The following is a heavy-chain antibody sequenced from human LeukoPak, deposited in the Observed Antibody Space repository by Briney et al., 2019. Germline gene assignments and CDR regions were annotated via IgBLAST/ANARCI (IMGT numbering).Heavy chain of an antibody. Sequence: ASVKVSCKSSGYTFTSYGISWVRQAPGQGLEWMGWISAYNGNTNYAQKFQGRVTMTTDTSTSTAYMELRSLRSDDTAVYYCARVTTYYYDSSGSPWFDPWGQGTLVTVSS. J-gene: IGHJ5*02. CDR1: GYTFTSYG. CDR2: ISAYNGNT. CDR3: ARVTTYYYDSSGSPWFDP. D-gene: IGHD3-22*01. V-gene: IGHV1-18*01.